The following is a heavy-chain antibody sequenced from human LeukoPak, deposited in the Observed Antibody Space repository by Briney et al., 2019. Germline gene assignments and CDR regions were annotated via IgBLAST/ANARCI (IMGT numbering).Heavy chain of an antibody. J-gene: IGHJ4*02. D-gene: IGHD3-22*01. CDR1: RFTFSSYG. CDR2: ISYDGSNK. CDR3: HYDSSGYSSPLFDY. V-gene: IGHV3-30*03. Sequence: GGSLRLSCAASRFTFSSYGMHWVRQAPGKGLEWVAVISYDGSNKYYADSVKGRFTISRDNSKNTLYLQMNSLRAEDTAVYYCHYDSSGYSSPLFDYWGQGTLVTVSS.